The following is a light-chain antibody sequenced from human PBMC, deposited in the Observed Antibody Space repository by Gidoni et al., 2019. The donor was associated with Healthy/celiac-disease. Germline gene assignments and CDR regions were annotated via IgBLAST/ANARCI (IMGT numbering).Light chain of an antibody. CDR1: QSISSY. Sequence: DIQMTQSPSSLSASVGDRVTITCRASQSISSYLNGYQQKPGKAPKLLIYAASSLQSGVPSRFSGSGSGTDVTLTISSLQPEDFATDYCQQSYSTPRTFGQGTKVEIK. CDR2: AAS. CDR3: QQSYSTPRT. J-gene: IGKJ1*01. V-gene: IGKV1-39*01.